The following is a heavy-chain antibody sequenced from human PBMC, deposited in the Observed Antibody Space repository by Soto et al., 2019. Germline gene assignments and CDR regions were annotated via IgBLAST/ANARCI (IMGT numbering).Heavy chain of an antibody. J-gene: IGHJ2*01. D-gene: IGHD5-12*01. V-gene: IGHV1-69*12. Sequence: QVQLVQSGAEVKKPGSSEKVSCKGSGGTFSNYPISWVRQAPGLGLEWMGGIIPIFGTVNYAQKFQGRVTITADESTSTAYMELSSLRSEDTSVYYCARGNHRWLQLWYFDLWGRGTLVTVSS. CDR3: ARGNHRWLQLWYFDL. CDR1: GGTFSNYP. CDR2: IIPIFGTV.